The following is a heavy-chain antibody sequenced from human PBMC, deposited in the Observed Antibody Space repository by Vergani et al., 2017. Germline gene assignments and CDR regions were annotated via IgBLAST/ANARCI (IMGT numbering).Heavy chain of an antibody. Sequence: EVQLVESGGGLVQPGRSLRLSCAASGFTFDDYAMHWVRQAPGKGLEWVSGISWHSGSIGYADSVKGRFTISRDNAKNSLYLQMNSLRAEDTALYYCARDRTTGTTDAFDIWGQGTMVTVSS. V-gene: IGHV3-9*01. CDR3: ARDRTTGTTDAFDI. D-gene: IGHD1-7*01. J-gene: IGHJ3*02. CDR2: ISWHSGSI. CDR1: GFTFDDYA.